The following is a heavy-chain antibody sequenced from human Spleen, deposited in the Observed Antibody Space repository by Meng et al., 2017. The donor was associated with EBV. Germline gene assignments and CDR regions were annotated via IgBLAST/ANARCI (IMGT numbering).Heavy chain of an antibody. CDR3: SRDLAGPYND. Sequence: EGQLVQSGGGVVQPGRSLILSCAASGFTFSTYAMHWVRQAPGKGLEWISRTNEDGRTTTYADSVRGRFTISRDNTKNTLYLQMNSLRVEDTAQYFCSRDLAGPYNDWGQGTLVTVSS. J-gene: IGHJ4*02. CDR1: GFTFSTYA. CDR2: TNEDGRTT. V-gene: IGHV3-74*01. D-gene: IGHD1-14*01.